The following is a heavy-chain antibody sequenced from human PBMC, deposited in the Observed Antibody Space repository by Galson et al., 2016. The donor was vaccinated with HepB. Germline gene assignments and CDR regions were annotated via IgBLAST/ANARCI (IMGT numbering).Heavy chain of an antibody. CDR2: INPSGGST. D-gene: IGHD5-24*01. J-gene: IGHJ4*02. CDR1: GYTFTSYY. CDR3: ARAETLHGPLDY. V-gene: IGHV1-46*04. Sequence: SVKVSCKASGYTFTSYYLHWVRQAPGQGLEWMAIINPSGGSTSYAQKLQGRVTMTRDTSTSTVYMELSSLRSEDTAVFYCARAETLHGPLDYWGQGTLVTVSS.